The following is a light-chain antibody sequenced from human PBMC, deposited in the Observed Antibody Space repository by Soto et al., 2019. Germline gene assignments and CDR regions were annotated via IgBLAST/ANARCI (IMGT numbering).Light chain of an antibody. J-gene: IGKJ5*01. V-gene: IGKV3-20*01. CDR3: QQYGSSPPIT. CDR2: DAS. Sequence: EFVLTQSTGTQSVASGERVTLSCRASQSVRNNYLAWYQQKPGQAPRLLIYDASSRATGIPDRFSGGGSGTDFTLTISRLEPEDFAVYYCQQYGSSPPITFGQGTRLEIK. CDR1: QSVRNNY.